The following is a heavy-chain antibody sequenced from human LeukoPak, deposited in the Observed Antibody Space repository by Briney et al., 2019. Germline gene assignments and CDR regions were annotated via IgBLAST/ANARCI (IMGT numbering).Heavy chain of an antibody. CDR1: GYTFTDYY. J-gene: IGHJ4*02. V-gene: IGHV1-2*02. CDR2: INTNNGGT. D-gene: IGHD3-10*01. Sequence: ASVKVSCKASGYTFTDYYMHWVRQAPGQGLEWLGWINTNNGGTNYAQKFQGRVTMTRDTSISTAYTELSSLRSDDTAVYYCARDRGGGSGTYYILYWGLGSLVTVSS. CDR3: ARDRGGGSGTYYILY.